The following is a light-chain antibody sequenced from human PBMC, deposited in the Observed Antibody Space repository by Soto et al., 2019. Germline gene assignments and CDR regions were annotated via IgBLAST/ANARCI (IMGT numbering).Light chain of an antibody. CDR2: GAS. CDR3: QQYNNWPIT. J-gene: IGKJ5*01. CDR1: QSVRTK. V-gene: IGKV3-15*01. Sequence: EIVMTQSPDTLYVSPGEGATLSCRASQSVRTKLSWYQQKAGQAPRLLIYGASTRATGIPDRFSGSGSGTEFTLTISSLQSEDFAVYYCQQYNNWPITFGQGTRLEI.